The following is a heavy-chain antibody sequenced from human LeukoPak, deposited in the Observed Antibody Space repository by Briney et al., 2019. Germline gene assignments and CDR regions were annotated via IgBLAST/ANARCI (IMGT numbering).Heavy chain of an antibody. CDR3: ARIRREGYNYDALDI. D-gene: IGHD5-24*01. Sequence: GESLKISCKGSGYSFTSYWIGWVRQMPGKGLEWMGIIFPGDSDTRYSPSFQGQVTISADKSISTAYLQWSSLKASDTAMYYCARIRREGYNYDALDIWGQGTMVTVSS. CDR1: GYSFTSYW. V-gene: IGHV5-51*01. CDR2: IFPGDSDT. J-gene: IGHJ3*02.